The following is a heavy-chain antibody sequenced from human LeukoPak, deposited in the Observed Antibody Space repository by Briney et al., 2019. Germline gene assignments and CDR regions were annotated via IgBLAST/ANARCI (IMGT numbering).Heavy chain of an antibody. CDR1: GYTFTGYY. D-gene: IGHD6-13*01. J-gene: IGHJ4*02. Sequence: ASVKVSCKASGYTFTGYYMHWVRQAPGQGLEWMGWINPNSGGTNYAQKFQGRVTMTRDTSISTAYMELSRLRPDDTAVYYCARGSGFSSSLGGRVYWGQGTLVTVSS. CDR3: ARGSGFSSSLGGRVY. CDR2: INPNSGGT. V-gene: IGHV1-2*02.